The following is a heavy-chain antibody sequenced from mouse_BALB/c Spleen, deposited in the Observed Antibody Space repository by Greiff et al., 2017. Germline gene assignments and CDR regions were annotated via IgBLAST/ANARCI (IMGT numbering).Heavy chain of an antibody. CDR2: IDPANGNT. V-gene: IGHV14-3*02. D-gene: IGHD2-4*01. J-gene: IGHJ2*01. CDR3: TRSIYYDYDY. Sequence: VQLQQSGAELVKPGASVKLSCTASGFNIKDTYMHWVKQRPEQGLEWIGRIDPANGNTKYDPKFQGKATITADTSSNTAYLQLSSLTSEDTAVYYCTRSIYYDYDYWGQGTTLTVSS. CDR1: GFNIKDTY.